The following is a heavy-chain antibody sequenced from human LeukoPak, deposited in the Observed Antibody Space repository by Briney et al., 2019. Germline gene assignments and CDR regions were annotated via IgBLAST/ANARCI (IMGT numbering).Heavy chain of an antibody. D-gene: IGHD2-2*01. CDR3: ARVDCRSTSCSPFDY. Sequence: PGRSLRLSCAASGFTFSTFSMHWVRQAPGKGLEWVAVILYDGSTQYYADSVRGRFTASRDNSKDTLYLQMNSLRVEDTAVYYCARVDCRSTSCSPFDYWSQGTLVTVSS. CDR1: GFTFSTFS. CDR2: ILYDGSTQ. V-gene: IGHV3-30*04. J-gene: IGHJ4*02.